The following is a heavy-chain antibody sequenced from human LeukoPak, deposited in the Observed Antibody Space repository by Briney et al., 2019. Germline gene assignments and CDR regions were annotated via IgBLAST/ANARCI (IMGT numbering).Heavy chain of an antibody. CDR1: GFTFSSYA. J-gene: IGHJ5*02. Sequence: GGSLRLSCAASGFTFSSYAMSWVRQAPGKGLEWVSAISGSGDSTYYADSVKGRFTISRDNSKNTLYLQMNSLRAEDTAVYYCAKPPFDTSGYYPNNWFDPWGQGSLVTVSS. CDR3: AKPPFDTSGYYPNNWFDP. D-gene: IGHD3-22*01. CDR2: ISGSGDST. V-gene: IGHV3-23*01.